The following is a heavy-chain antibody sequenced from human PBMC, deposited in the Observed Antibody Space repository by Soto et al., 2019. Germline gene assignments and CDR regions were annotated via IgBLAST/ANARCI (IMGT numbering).Heavy chain of an antibody. CDR3: TTVEGYVWGSYRYTTSGY. J-gene: IGHJ4*02. CDR1: GFTFSSYG. CDR2: ISYDGSNK. V-gene: IGHV3-30*03. Sequence: GGSLRLSCAASGFTFSSYGMHWVRQAPGKGLEWVAVISYDGSNKYYADSVKGRFTISRDDSKNTLYLQMNSLKTEDTAVYYCTTVEGYVWGSYRYTTSGYWGQGTLVTVSS. D-gene: IGHD3-16*02.